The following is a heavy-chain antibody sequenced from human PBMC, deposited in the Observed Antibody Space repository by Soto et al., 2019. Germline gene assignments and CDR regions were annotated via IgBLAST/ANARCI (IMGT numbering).Heavy chain of an antibody. CDR3: AAYLGISDAFDI. V-gene: IGHV3-48*04. J-gene: IGHJ3*02. Sequence: GGSLRLSCAASGFTFSSYSMNWVRQAPGKGLEWVSYISSSSSTIYYADSVKGRFTISRDNAKNSLYLQMNSLRAEDTAVYYCAAYLGISDAFDIWGQGTMVTVS. CDR2: ISSSSSTI. D-gene: IGHD7-27*01. CDR1: GFTFSSYS.